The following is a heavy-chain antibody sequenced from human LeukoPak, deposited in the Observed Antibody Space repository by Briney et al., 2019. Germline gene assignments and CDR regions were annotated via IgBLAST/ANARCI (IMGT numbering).Heavy chain of an antibody. CDR2: ISYDGSNK. Sequence: PGGSLRLSCAASGFTFSSYGMHWVRQAPGKGLEWVAVISYDGSNKYYADSVKGRFTISRDNSKNTLYLQMNSLRAEDTAVYYCARAPMGATSMDGDYWGQGTLVTVSS. CDR1: GFTFSSYG. J-gene: IGHJ4*02. V-gene: IGHV3-30*03. D-gene: IGHD1-26*01. CDR3: ARAPMGATSMDGDY.